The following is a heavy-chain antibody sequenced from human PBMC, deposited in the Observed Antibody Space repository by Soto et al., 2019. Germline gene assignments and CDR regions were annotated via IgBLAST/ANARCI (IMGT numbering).Heavy chain of an antibody. D-gene: IGHD1-26*01. J-gene: IGHJ6*02. Sequence: ASVKASCKASGYTFTSYGISWVRQAPGQGLEWMGWISAYNGNTNYAQKLQGRVTMTTDTSTSTAYMELRSLRSNDTAVYYCARDPGYSGSYNSLGYYYYGMDVWGQGTTVTVSS. V-gene: IGHV1-18*04. CDR1: GYTFTSYG. CDR2: ISAYNGNT. CDR3: ARDPGYSGSYNSLGYYYYGMDV.